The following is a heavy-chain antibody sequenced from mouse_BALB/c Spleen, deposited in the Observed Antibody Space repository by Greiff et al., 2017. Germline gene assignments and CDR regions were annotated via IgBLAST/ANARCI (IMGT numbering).Heavy chain of an antibody. CDR1: GNTFTSYV. D-gene: IGHD2-1*01. CDR2: INPYNDGT. J-gene: IGHJ2*01. CDR3: AREDGNYFDY. Sequence: LVESGPELVKPGASVKMSCKASGNTFTSYVMHWVKQKPGQGLEWIGYINPYNDGTKYNEKFKGKATLTSDKSSSTAYMELSSLTSEDSAVYYCAREDGNYFDYWGQGTTLTVSS. V-gene: IGHV1-14*01.